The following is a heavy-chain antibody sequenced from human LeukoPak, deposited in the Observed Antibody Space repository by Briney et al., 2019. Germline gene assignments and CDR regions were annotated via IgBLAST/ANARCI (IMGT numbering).Heavy chain of an antibody. J-gene: IGHJ4*02. D-gene: IGHD6-19*01. V-gene: IGHV1-8*01. CDR2: MSPNSGDT. CDR1: GYTFTSYD. Sequence: ASVKVFCKASGYTFTSYDFNWVRQATGQRPEWMGWMSPNSGDTGYAQKFQDRVTMTRNTSISTAYMELSSLRSDDTAVYYCAREAVTGIAVAGTVSYFDYWGQGTLVTVSS. CDR3: AREAVTGIAVAGTVSYFDY.